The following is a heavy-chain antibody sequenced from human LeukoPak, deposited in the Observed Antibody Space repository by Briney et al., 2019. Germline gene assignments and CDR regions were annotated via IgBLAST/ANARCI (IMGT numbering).Heavy chain of an antibody. CDR1: GYTFTSYA. D-gene: IGHD3-9*01. Sequence: ASVKVSCKASGYTFTSYAMHWVRQAPGQRLEWMGWINAGNGNTKYSQKFQGRVTITRDTSASTAYMELSSLRSEDTAVNYCARWALTGYYRALEYWGQGTLVTVSS. CDR3: ARWALTGYYRALEY. J-gene: IGHJ4*02. V-gene: IGHV1-3*01. CDR2: INAGNGNT.